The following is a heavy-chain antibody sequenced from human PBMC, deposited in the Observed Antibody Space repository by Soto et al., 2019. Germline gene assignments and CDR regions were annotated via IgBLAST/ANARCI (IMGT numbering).Heavy chain of an antibody. J-gene: IGHJ4*02. CDR2: FDPEDGET. CDR3: ATAYSSPTKHDY. CDR1: GYTLTELS. D-gene: IGHD6-13*01. Sequence: ASVKVSCKVSGYTLTELSMHWVRQAPGKGLEWMGGFDPEDGETIYAQKFQGRVTMTEDTSTDTAYMELSSLRSEDTAVYYCATAYSSPTKHDYWGQGTLATVSS. V-gene: IGHV1-24*01.